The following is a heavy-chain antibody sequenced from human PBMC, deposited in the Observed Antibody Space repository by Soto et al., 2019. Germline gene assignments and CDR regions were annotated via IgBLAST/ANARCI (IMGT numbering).Heavy chain of an antibody. V-gene: IGHV1-24*01. D-gene: IGHD6-13*01. J-gene: IGHJ6*03. CDR1: GYTLTELS. CDR3: ATGPYSSSFRYMDV. CDR2: FDPEDGET. Sequence: ASVKVSCKVSGYTLTELSMHWVRQAPGKGLEWMGGFDPEDGETIYAQKFQGRVTMTEDTSTDTAYMELSSLRSEDTAVYYCATGPYSSSFRYMDVWGKGTTVTVSS.